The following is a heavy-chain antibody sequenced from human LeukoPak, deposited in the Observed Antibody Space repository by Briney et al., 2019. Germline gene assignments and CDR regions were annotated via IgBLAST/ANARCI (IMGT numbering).Heavy chain of an antibody. D-gene: IGHD4-17*01. J-gene: IGHJ5*02. CDR2: ISWNSGSI. Sequence: PGGSLRLSCAASGFTFDDYAMHWVRQAPGKGLEWVSGISWNSGSIGYADSVKGRFTISRDNAKNSLYLQMNSLRAEDTALYYCAKDKSAGAVTKEGVLFDPWGQGTLVTVSS. CDR1: GFTFDDYA. V-gene: IGHV3-9*01. CDR3: AKDKSAGAVTKEGVLFDP.